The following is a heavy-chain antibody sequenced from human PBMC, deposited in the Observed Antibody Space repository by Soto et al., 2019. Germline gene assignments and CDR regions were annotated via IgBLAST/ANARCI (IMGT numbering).Heavy chain of an antibody. CDR2: INHSGST. CDR3: ARAPRRGYKPSDY. Sequence: SETLSLTCAVYGGSFSGYYWSWIRQPPGKGLEWIGEINHSGSTNYNPSLKSRVTISVDTSKNQFSLKLSSVTAADTAVYYCARAPRRGYKPSDYWGQGTLVTVSS. J-gene: IGHJ4*02. V-gene: IGHV4-34*01. D-gene: IGHD5-12*01. CDR1: GGSFSGYY.